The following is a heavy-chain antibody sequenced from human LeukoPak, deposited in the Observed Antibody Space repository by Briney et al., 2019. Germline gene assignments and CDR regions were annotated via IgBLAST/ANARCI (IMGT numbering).Heavy chain of an antibody. CDR1: EYTFTSYP. J-gene: IGHJ4*02. CDR3: ARAANWNHAGYFDD. V-gene: IGHV7-4-1*02. Sequence: ASVKVSCKAFEYTFTSYPINWLRQAPGQGPEWMGWINTYTGNPTYAQGFRGRFVFSVDTSVSTAILQITGLKAEDTAVYYCARAANWNHAGYFDDWGQGTLVTVSS. CDR2: INTYTGNP. D-gene: IGHD1-14*01.